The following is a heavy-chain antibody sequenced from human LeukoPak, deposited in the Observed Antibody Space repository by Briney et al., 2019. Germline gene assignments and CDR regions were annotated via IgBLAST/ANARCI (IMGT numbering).Heavy chain of an antibody. V-gene: IGHV1-18*01. J-gene: IGHJ6*02. D-gene: IGHD2-2*01. CDR2: ISAYNGNA. CDR1: GYIFTNYG. CDR3: ARKKMQYQLLNYYNGLDV. Sequence: GASVKVSCKASGYIFTNYGISWVRQAPGQGLEWMGWISAYNGNANYGQKLQGRVTMTTDTSTSTAYMELRSLRSDDTAVYYCARKKMQYQLLNYYNGLDVWGQGTTVTVS.